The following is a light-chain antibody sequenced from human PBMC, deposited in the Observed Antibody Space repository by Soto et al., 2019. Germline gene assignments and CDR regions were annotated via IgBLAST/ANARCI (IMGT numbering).Light chain of an antibody. CDR3: QQYNNWPPMST. Sequence: EIVMTQSPDTLSVSPGERATLSCRASQNVGRNVAWYQQRPGQAPRLLIHGTSTRAADIPARFSGSVSGTECTRTIGSLQPEDFVIYYCQQYNNWPPMSTFGQGTKREMK. CDR2: GTS. CDR1: QNVGRN. J-gene: IGKJ2*01. V-gene: IGKV3-15*01.